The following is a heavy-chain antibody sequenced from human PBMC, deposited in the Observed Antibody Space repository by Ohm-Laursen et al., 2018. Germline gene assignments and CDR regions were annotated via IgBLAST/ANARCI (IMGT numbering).Heavy chain of an antibody. D-gene: IGHD4-17*01. J-gene: IGHJ4*02. CDR1: GFTFSSYD. CDR2: IGTAGDT. Sequence: SLRLSCSASGFTFSSYDMHWVRQATGKGLEWVSAIGTAGDTYYPGSVKGRFTISRESAKNSLYLQMNSLRAGDTAVYYCARGRNGDYYDYWGQGTLVTVSS. V-gene: IGHV3-13*01. CDR3: ARGRNGDYYDY.